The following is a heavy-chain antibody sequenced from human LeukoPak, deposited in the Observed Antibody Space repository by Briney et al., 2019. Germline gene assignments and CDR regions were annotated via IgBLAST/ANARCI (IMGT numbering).Heavy chain of an antibody. D-gene: IGHD5-18*01. Sequence: GGSLRLSCAASGFTFSSYAMSWVRQAPGKGLEWVSAISGSGGSTYYADSVKGRFTISRDNSKNTLYLQMNSLRAEDTAVYYCAKDPKNGGYSYESPWDYWGQGTLVTVSS. CDR3: AKDPKNGGYSYESPWDY. J-gene: IGHJ4*02. CDR1: GFTFSSYA. CDR2: ISGSGGST. V-gene: IGHV3-23*01.